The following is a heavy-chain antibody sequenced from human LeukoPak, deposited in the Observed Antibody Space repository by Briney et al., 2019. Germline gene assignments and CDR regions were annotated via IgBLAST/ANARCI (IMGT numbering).Heavy chain of an antibody. CDR1: GSTFSNYW. CDR2: IKQDGSEK. CDR3: ARDNGVVHGVYYMDV. Sequence: GGSLRLSCAASGSTFSNYWMTWVRQAPGKGLEWVADIKQDGSEKLYVNSVRGRFTISRDNAKMSLFLQMNSLRAEDTAVYYCARDNGVVHGVYYMDVWGKGTTVTVS. J-gene: IGHJ6*03. V-gene: IGHV3-7*01. D-gene: IGHD3-3*01.